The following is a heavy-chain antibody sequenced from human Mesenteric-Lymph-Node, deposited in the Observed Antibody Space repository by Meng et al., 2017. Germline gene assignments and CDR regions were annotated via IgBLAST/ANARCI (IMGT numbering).Heavy chain of an antibody. V-gene: IGHV3-9*01. D-gene: IGHD2-8*01. CDR2: ISWNSGSI. Sequence: SLKISCAASGFTFDDYAMHWVRQAPGKGLEWVSGISWNSGSIGYADSVKGRFTISRDNAKNSLYLQMNSLRAEDTALYNCAKAGYCTNGVCYGGAFFDPWGQGTLVTVSS. CDR1: GFTFDDYA. CDR3: AKAGYCTNGVCYGGAFFDP. J-gene: IGHJ5*02.